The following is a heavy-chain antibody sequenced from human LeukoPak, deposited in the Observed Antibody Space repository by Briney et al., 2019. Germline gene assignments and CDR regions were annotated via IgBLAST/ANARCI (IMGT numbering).Heavy chain of an antibody. V-gene: IGHV3-23*01. D-gene: IGHD1-14*01. CDR2: ISGSGGST. CDR1: RFTFSSYV. J-gene: IGHJ2*01. CDR3: ANTGGSVYWYFDL. Sequence: PGGSLRLSCAASRFTFSSYVMSWVRQAPGKGLEWVSAISGSGGSTFYADSVKGRFTISRDNSKNTLYLQMNSLRAEDTAVYYCANTGGSVYWYFDLWGRGTMVTVSS.